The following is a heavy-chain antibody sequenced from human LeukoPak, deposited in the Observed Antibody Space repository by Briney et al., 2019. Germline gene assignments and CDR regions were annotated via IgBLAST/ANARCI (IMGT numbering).Heavy chain of an antibody. CDR2: IYYSGST. D-gene: IGHD6-13*01. CDR1: GGSISSYY. V-gene: IGHV4-59*01. J-gene: IGHJ4*02. Sequence: PSETLSLTCTVSGGSISSYYWGWLRQPPGKGLEWIGYIYYSGSTNYNPSLKSRVTISVDTSKNQFSLKLSSVTAAETAVYYCARVGYSSSWHFDYWGQGTLVTVSS. CDR3: ARVGYSSSWHFDY.